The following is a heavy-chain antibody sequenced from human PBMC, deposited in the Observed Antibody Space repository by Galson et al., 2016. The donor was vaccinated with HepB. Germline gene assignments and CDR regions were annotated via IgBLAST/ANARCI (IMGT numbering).Heavy chain of an antibody. CDR2: IYSGGST. J-gene: IGHJ4*02. CDR1: GFTVSRDY. Sequence: SLRLSCAASGFTVSRDYMSWVRQAPGKGLEWVSLIYSGGSTYYADSVKGRFTISRDNSKNTLYLQMNSLRAEDTAVYYCAAHSAKDYWGQGTLVTVSS. D-gene: IGHD6-13*01. CDR3: AAHSAKDY. V-gene: IGHV3-66*02.